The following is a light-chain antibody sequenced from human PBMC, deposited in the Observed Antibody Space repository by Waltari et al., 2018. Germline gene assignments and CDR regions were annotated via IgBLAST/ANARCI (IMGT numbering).Light chain of an antibody. CDR2: WAS. CDR3: QQFYSKPLT. J-gene: IGKJ4*01. Sequence: DIVLTQSPDSLALSLAERATIHCKSSRSLLYTTSTHYLAWYQQKPGQPPKLLINWASTRESGVPDRFSGSGSGTDFTLTINSLHAEDVAVYYCQQFYSKPLTFGGGTKVEI. CDR1: RSLLYTTSTHY. V-gene: IGKV4-1*01.